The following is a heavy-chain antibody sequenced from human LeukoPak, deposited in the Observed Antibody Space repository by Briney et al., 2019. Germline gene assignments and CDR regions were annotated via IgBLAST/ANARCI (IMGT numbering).Heavy chain of an antibody. Sequence: GGSLRLSCAASGFTFSTYNMNWVRQAPEKGLEWVSYITSRSSTIYYADSVKGRFTISRDNSKNTLYLQMNSLRAEDAAIYYCAKDGGSGMGFDPWGQGTLVTVSS. CDR3: AKDGGSGMGFDP. CDR1: GFTFSTYN. CDR2: ITSRSSTI. J-gene: IGHJ5*02. D-gene: IGHD3-10*01. V-gene: IGHV3-48*01.